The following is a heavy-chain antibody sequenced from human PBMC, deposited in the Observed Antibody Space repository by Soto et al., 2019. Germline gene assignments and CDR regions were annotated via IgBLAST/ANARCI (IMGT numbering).Heavy chain of an antibody. Sequence: SGALSVPCTVSGGPISKYYWGWIRQPPGKGLQWIGYIFSSGSTNYNPSLKSRVTISVDTSKNQFSLNLSSVTAADTAVYYCARQRRDFDYWGQGSLVTVSS. J-gene: IGHJ4*02. V-gene: IGHV4-59*08. CDR2: IFSSGST. CDR3: ARQRRDFDY. CDR1: GGPISKYY.